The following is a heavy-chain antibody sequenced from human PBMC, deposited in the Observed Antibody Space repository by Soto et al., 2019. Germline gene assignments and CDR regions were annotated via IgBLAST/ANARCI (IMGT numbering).Heavy chain of an antibody. CDR1: GLTFSSFG. CDR3: AKTTGATEDY. CDR2: ISYDGNNE. Sequence: QVQLVESGGGVVQPGRSLRLSCAASGLTFSSFGMHWVRQAPGKGLEWVTLISYDGNNEYYADSVKGRFTISRDNSKNTLYLQMNRLRPEDTAVYYCAKTTGATEDYWGQGTLVTVSS. V-gene: IGHV3-30*18. D-gene: IGHD1-1*01. J-gene: IGHJ4*02.